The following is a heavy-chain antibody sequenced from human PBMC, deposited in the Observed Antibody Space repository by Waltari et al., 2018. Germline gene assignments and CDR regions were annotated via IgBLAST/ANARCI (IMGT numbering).Heavy chain of an antibody. Sequence: QVQVVQSGAEVKKPGSSVKISCKASGDTFSLNVMTWVLQAPGQGLEWMGGIIPSLGTPRYAQKFQGRVTITADESTTTAYMELRSLRSEDTAIYYCARGLLSGTTDYYYYYMDVWGKGTTVTIS. CDR3: ARGLLSGTTDYYYYYMDV. CDR1: GDTFSLNV. V-gene: IGHV1-69*11. CDR2: IIPSLGTP. D-gene: IGHD1-7*01. J-gene: IGHJ6*03.